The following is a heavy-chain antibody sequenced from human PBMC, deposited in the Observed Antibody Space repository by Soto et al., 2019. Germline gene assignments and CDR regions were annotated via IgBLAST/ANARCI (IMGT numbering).Heavy chain of an antibody. CDR1: GASISGGDYY. V-gene: IGHV4-30-4*01. D-gene: IGHD3-22*01. J-gene: IGHJ4*02. Sequence: QVQLQESGPGLVKPSQTLSLTCTVSGASISGGDYYWTWIRQPPGKGLEWIGSIYYTGNTYSNPSLECRLSISVDPSNNQFALRMTSVTAPYTAIYYCARATYDSSTYYLDYWGQGTLVTVSS. CDR2: IYYTGNT. CDR3: ARATYDSSTYYLDY.